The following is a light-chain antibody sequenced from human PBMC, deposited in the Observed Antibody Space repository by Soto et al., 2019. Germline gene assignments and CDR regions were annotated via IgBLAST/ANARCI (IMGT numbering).Light chain of an antibody. V-gene: IGKV3-15*01. CDR1: QSISNN. Sequence: EIVMTQSPATLSVAPGERATLSCRASQSISNNLAWYQQKPGQAHRLLIFGASTRATGIPARFSGSGSGTEFTLTISSLQSEDFAVYYCQQHNNWPLTFGGGTKVEIK. CDR3: QQHNNWPLT. CDR2: GAS. J-gene: IGKJ4*01.